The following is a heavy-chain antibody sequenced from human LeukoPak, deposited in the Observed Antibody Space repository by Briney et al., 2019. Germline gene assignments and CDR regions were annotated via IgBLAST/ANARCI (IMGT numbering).Heavy chain of an antibody. CDR3: ARGVPRLRGLQPNWFDP. V-gene: IGHV1-8*01. J-gene: IGHJ5*02. CDR1: GYTFTSYD. D-gene: IGHD4-4*01. CDR2: MNPNSGNI. Sequence: ASVKASCKASGYTFTSYDINWVRQATGQGLEWMGWMNPNSGNIGYAQKFQGRVTMTRNTSISTAYMELSSLRSEDTAVYYCARGVPRLRGLQPNWFDPWGQGTLVTVSS.